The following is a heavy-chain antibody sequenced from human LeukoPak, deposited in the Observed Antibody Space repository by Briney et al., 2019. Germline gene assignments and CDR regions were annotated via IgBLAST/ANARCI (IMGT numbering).Heavy chain of an antibody. J-gene: IGHJ4*02. CDR2: IIPIFGTA. V-gene: IGHV1-69*06. CDR3: AYTGPLRYFVD. CDR1: GGTFSSYA. Sequence: SAKVSCKASGGTFSSYAISWVRQAPGQGLEWMGGIIPIFGTANYAQKFQGRVTITADKSTSTAYVELSSLRSEDTAVYYCAYTGPLRYFVDWGQGTLVTVSS. D-gene: IGHD3-9*01.